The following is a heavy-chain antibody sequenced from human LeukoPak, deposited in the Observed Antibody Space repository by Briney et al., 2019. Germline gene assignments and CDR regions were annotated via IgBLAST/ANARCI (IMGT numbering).Heavy chain of an antibody. CDR2: ITGHGTST. Sequence: PGGSLRLSCAASGLTFSSYAMNWVRQTPGKGLEWVSSITGHGTSTYYANSVKGRFTVSRDNSKNTVSLQMNSLRAEDTAVYYCANGRLEQCNDAICYPFDNWGQGILVTVSP. CDR3: ANGRLEQCNDAICYPFDN. D-gene: IGHD2-2*01. CDR1: GLTFSSYA. J-gene: IGHJ4*02. V-gene: IGHV3-23*01.